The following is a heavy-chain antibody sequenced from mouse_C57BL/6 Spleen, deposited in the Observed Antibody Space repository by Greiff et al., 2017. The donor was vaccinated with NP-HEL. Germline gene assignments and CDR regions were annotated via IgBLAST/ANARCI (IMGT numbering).Heavy chain of an antibody. CDR1: GFNIKDDY. J-gene: IGHJ4*01. D-gene: IGHD1-1*01. CDR2: IDPENGDT. Sequence: VQLQQSGAELVRPGASVKLSCTASGFNIKDDYMHWVKQRPEQGLEWIGWIDPENGDTEYASKFQGKATITADTSSNTAYLQLSSLTSEDTAVYYCTTSYGYAMDYWGQGTSVTVSS. CDR3: TTSYGYAMDY. V-gene: IGHV14-4*01.